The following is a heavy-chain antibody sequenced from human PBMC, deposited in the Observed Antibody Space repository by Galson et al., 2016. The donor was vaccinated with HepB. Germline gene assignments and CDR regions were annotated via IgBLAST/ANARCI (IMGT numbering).Heavy chain of an antibody. V-gene: IGHV3-23*01. D-gene: IGHD3-10*01. CDR2: ISGSGGST. CDR3: ATFASGTYYLDSFDY. Sequence: SLRLSCAASGFTFRSYAMTWVRQAPGKGLEWVSTISGSGGSTYHADSVKGRFTISRDNSKNTVYLQMNSLRAEDPAVYYCATFASGTYYLDSFDYWGQGTLVTVSS. CDR1: GFTFRSYA. J-gene: IGHJ4*02.